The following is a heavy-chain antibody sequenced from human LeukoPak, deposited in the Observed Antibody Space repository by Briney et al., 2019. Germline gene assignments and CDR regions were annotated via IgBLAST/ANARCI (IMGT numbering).Heavy chain of an antibody. J-gene: IGHJ4*02. D-gene: IGHD6-19*01. CDR3: AKGVAVASPYYFDY. CDR1: GFTFSSYA. V-gene: IGHV3-23*01. CDR2: ISGSGSST. Sequence: PGGSLRLSCAGSGFTFSSYAMSWVRQAPGKGLEWVSPISGSGSSTYYADSVKGRFTISRDNSKNTLYLHMNSLRAEDTAVYYCAKGVAVASPYYFDYWGQGTLVTVSS.